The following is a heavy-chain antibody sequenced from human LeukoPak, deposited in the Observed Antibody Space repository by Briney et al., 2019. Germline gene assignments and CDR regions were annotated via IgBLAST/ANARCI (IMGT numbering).Heavy chain of an antibody. CDR1: GYTFTSYD. CDR3: ARGMLIAAAGTVDY. CDR2: MNPNSGNT. V-gene: IGHV1-8*01. D-gene: IGHD6-13*01. Sequence: ASVKVSCKASGYTFTSYDINWVRQATGQGLEWMGWMNPNSGNTGYAQKFQGRVTMTRNTSISTAYMELSSLRSEDTAVYYCARGMLIAAAGTVDYWGQGTLVTVPS. J-gene: IGHJ4*02.